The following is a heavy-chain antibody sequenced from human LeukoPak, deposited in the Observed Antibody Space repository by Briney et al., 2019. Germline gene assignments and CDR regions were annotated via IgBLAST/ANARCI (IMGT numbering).Heavy chain of an antibody. CDR1: GRPISSYY. CDR3: ARDGRISGYYYYTDAFDI. V-gene: IGHV4-59*01. D-gene: IGHD3-22*01. CDR2: TYYSGST. Sequence: SDTLSLTCTLSGRPISSYYWSWIRQPPGKGLEGIGHTYYSGSTNYNTSLKSRVTISVDTSKNQFSLKLSSVTAADTAVYYCARDGRISGYYYYTDAFDIWGQGTMVTVSS. J-gene: IGHJ3*02.